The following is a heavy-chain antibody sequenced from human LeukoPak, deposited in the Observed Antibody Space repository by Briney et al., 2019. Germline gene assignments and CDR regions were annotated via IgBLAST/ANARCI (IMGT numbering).Heavy chain of an antibody. Sequence: PGGSLRLSCAASGFTFSSYEMNWVRQAPGKGLEWIAHISSVTYTAYADSVKGRFTISRDNAKNSLFLQMKSLRAEDTALYYCTREQDREVSATVIGDSWGQGTLVTVSS. CDR3: TREQDREVSATVIGDS. J-gene: IGHJ4*02. V-gene: IGHV3-48*03. D-gene: IGHD2-21*02. CDR1: GFTFSSYE. CDR2: ISSVTYTA.